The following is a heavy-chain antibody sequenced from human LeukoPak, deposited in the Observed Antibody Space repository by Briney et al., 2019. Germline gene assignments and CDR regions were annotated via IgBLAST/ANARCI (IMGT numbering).Heavy chain of an antibody. CDR1: GIIFSDIW. CDR3: AREAVTTHDWYFDL. V-gene: IGHV3-7*01. CDR2: ISPDGSLK. D-gene: IGHD4-17*01. J-gene: IGHJ2*01. Sequence: PGGSLRLSCGASGIIFSDIWVTWVRQAPGKGLEWVATISPDGSLKNYVDSVKGRFTISRDNAKNSVYMQMNSVRAEDTAVYYCAREAVTTHDWYFDLWGRGTLVTVSS.